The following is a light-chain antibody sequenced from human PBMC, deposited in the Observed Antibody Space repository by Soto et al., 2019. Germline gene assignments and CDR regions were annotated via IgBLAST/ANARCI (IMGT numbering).Light chain of an antibody. CDR2: NVS. CDR3: SSYTNSGTVL. V-gene: IGLV2-14*01. CDR1: SSDVGGYDY. J-gene: IGLJ2*01. Sequence: QSALTQPASVSGSPGQSITISCTGTSSDVGGYDYVSWYQQYAGKAPKLTIYNVSNRPSGVSNRFSGSKSGNPASLTISGLQPEDEADYFCSSYTNSGTVLFGGGTKLTVL.